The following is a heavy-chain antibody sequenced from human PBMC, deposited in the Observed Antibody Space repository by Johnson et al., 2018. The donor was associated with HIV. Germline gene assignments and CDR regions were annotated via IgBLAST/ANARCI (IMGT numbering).Heavy chain of an antibody. D-gene: IGHD5-12*01. CDR3: GNGYSGYDRDAFDI. CDR2: IWYDGTKK. Sequence: QVQLVESGGGVVQPGGSLRLSCAASGFTFSKYCMHWVRQAPGKGLEWVAIIWYDGTKKYYGDSVKGRFTISRDNSKNTLYLEMNDLRAEDTAVYYGGNGYSGYDRDAFDIWGQGTMVTVS. J-gene: IGHJ3*02. CDR1: GFTFSKYC. V-gene: IGHV3-33*06.